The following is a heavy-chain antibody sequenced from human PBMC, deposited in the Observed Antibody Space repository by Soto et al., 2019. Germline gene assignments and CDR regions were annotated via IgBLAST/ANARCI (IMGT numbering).Heavy chain of an antibody. Sequence: GGSLRLSCAASGFTFSSYWVNWVRQAPGKGLVWVSSINSDGSGTSYADSVKGRFTISRDNAKNTLYLQMNSLRAEDTAVYYCARSAGGAAAGALYYFDYWGQGTLVTVSS. CDR3: ARSAGGAAAGALYYFDY. J-gene: IGHJ4*02. V-gene: IGHV3-74*01. D-gene: IGHD6-13*01. CDR2: INSDGSGT. CDR1: GFTFSSYW.